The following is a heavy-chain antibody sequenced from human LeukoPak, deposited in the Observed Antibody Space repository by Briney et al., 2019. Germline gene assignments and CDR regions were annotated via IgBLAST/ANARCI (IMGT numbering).Heavy chain of an antibody. CDR2: IIPIFGTA. CDR1: GDTFSSYA. Sequence: SVKVSCKASGDTFSSYAISWVRQAPGQGLEWMGGIIPIFGTANYAQKFQGRVTITADESTSTAYMELSSLRSEDTAVYYCASPLQGVRGVMEYYYYMDVWGKGTTVTVSS. CDR3: ASPLQGVRGVMEYYYYMDV. D-gene: IGHD3-10*01. J-gene: IGHJ6*03. V-gene: IGHV1-69*13.